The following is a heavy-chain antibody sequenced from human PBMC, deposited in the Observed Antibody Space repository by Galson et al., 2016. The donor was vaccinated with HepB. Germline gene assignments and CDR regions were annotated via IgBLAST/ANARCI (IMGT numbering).Heavy chain of an antibody. Sequence: SLRLSCAVSGFTVNNNYMSWVRQAPGKGLEGVSVMYSGGVTNYGDSVKGRATISRDNSKNILYLQLNSLGVEDTGVYYCATHPEHPHGSSGGQGTLVTVSS. CDR2: MYSGGVT. J-gene: IGHJ4*02. CDR1: GFTVNNNY. V-gene: IGHV3-66*01. CDR3: ATHPEHPHGSS. D-gene: IGHD1/OR15-1a*01.